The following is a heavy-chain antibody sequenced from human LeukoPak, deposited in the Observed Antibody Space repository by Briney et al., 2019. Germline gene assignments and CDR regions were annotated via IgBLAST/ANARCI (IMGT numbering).Heavy chain of an antibody. CDR2: IYYSGST. CDR3: ARVLDGYEGHNFDY. CDR1: GGSISSSSYY. D-gene: IGHD5-12*01. Sequence: PSETLSLTCTVSGGSISSSSYYWGWIRQPPGKGLEWIGSIYYSGSTYYNPSLKSRVTISVDTSKNQFSLKLSSVTAADTAVYYCARVLDGYEGHNFDYWGQGTLVTVSS. V-gene: IGHV4-39*07. J-gene: IGHJ4*02.